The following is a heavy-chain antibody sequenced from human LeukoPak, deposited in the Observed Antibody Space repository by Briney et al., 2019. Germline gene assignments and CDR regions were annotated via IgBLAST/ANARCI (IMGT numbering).Heavy chain of an antibody. CDR2: IYYTGAT. V-gene: IGHV4-59*12. CDR1: GGSISSYY. Sequence: SETLSLTCTVSGGSISSYYWTWIRQPPGKGLEWIGYIYYTGATSYNPSLKSRVTISVDTSKNQFSLKLSSVTAADTAVYYCARRTHLLWFGEPFDYWGQGTLVTVSS. D-gene: IGHD3-10*01. CDR3: ARRTHLLWFGEPFDY. J-gene: IGHJ4*02.